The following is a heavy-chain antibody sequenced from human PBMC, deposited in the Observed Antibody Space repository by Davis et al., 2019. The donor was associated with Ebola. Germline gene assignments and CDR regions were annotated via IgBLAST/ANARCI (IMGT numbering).Heavy chain of an antibody. Sequence: PGGSLRLSCAASGFTVSSNYMSWVRQAPGKGLEWVSVIYSGGSTYYADSVKGRFTISRDNSKNTLYLQMNSLRAEDTAVYYCARELQVVVDSYYYGMDVWGQGTTVTVSS. CDR1: GFTVSSNY. D-gene: IGHD3-22*01. CDR2: IYSGGST. CDR3: ARELQVVVDSYYYGMDV. J-gene: IGHJ6*02. V-gene: IGHV3-53*01.